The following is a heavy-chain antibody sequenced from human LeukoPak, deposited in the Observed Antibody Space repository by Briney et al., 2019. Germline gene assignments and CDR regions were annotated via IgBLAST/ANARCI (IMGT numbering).Heavy chain of an antibody. Sequence: SETLSLTCAVYGGSFSGYYWSWIRQPPGKGLEWIGEINHSGSTNYNPSLKSRVTISVDTSKNQFSLKLSSVTAADTAVYYCARTPYYGSGSYYYWGQGTLVTVSS. D-gene: IGHD3-10*01. J-gene: IGHJ4*02. CDR3: ARTPYYGSGSYYY. V-gene: IGHV4-34*01. CDR2: INHSGST. CDR1: GGSFSGYY.